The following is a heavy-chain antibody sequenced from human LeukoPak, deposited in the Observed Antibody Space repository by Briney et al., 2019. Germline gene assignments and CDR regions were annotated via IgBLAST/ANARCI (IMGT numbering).Heavy chain of an antibody. J-gene: IGHJ6*03. Sequence: SETLSLTCAVYGGSFSGYYWSWIRQPPGKGLEWIGSIYHSGSTYYNPSLKSRVTISVDTSKNQFSLKLSSVTAADTAVYYCARETYGDYSLTYYMDVWGKGTTVTVSS. CDR1: GGSFSGYY. D-gene: IGHD4-17*01. CDR2: IYHSGST. V-gene: IGHV4-34*01. CDR3: ARETYGDYSLTYYMDV.